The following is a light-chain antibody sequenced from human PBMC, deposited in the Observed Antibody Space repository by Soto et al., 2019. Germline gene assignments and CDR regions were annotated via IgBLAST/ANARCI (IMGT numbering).Light chain of an antibody. J-gene: IGKJ1*01. CDR3: MQPLQSWT. Sequence: DIVMTQSPLSLPVTPGEPASISCRSSQSLLHSNGYIYLDWYLQKPGQSPQVLIYLGSNRASGVPDRFSGSGSGTDFTLKISRVEAEDVGVYYCMQPLQSWTFGQGTKVDIK. CDR1: QSLLHSNGYIY. V-gene: IGKV2-28*01. CDR2: LGS.